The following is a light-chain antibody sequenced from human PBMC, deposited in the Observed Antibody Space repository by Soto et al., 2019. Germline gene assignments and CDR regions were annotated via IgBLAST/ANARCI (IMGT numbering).Light chain of an antibody. CDR3: QQYNNWPLSIT. CDR1: QSVSSH. Sequence: EIVMTQSPATLSVSPGERGTLXXRASQSVSSHLAGYQQKPGQATRLLXXGASTRATGIPARFIGSGSGTDFTLTISSLQSEDFAVYYCQQYNNWPLSITFGQGTRLEI. J-gene: IGKJ5*01. CDR2: GAS. V-gene: IGKV3-15*01.